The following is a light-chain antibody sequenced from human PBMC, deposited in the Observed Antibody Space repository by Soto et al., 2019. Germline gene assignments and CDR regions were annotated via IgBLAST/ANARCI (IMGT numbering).Light chain of an antibody. V-gene: IGLV2-14*01. J-gene: IGLJ1*01. CDR1: SRDVGGSNY. CDR3: SSYTSSNTLEV. Sequence: QSVLIQPASVSGSPGQSITISCTGTSRDVGGSNYVSWYQHHPHRAPKLLIYEVSYRPSGVSSRFSGSKSGNTASLTISGLQAEDDAEYYCSSYTSSNTLEVFGVGTKVTVL. CDR2: EVS.